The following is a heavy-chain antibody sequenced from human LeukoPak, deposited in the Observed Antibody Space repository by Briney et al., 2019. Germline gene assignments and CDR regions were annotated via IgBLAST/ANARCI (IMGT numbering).Heavy chain of an antibody. Sequence: SETLSLTCTVSGYSISSGYYWGWIRQPPGKGLEWIGSIYHSGSTYYNPSLKSRVTISGDTSKNQFSLNLSSVTATDTAVYYCARDCSSTTCYTRSFDPWGQGTLVTVSS. CDR3: ARDCSSTTCYTRSFDP. CDR1: GYSISSGYY. V-gene: IGHV4-38-2*02. CDR2: IYHSGST. D-gene: IGHD2-2*02. J-gene: IGHJ5*02.